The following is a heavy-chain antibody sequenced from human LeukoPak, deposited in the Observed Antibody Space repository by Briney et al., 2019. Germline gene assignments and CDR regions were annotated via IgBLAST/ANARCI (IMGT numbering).Heavy chain of an antibody. CDR3: ARTTYYYYYYMDV. Sequence: SVKVSCKASGGTFSSYAISWVRQAPGQGLEWMGGIIPIFGTANYAQKFQGRVTTTTDESTSTAYMELSSLRSEDTAVYYCARTTYYYYYYMDVWGKGTTVTVSS. CDR1: GGTFSSYA. CDR2: IIPIFGTA. D-gene: IGHD1-1*01. J-gene: IGHJ6*03. V-gene: IGHV1-69*05.